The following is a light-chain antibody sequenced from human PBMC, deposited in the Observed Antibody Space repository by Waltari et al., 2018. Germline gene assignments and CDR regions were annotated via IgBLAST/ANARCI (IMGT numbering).Light chain of an antibody. CDR2: EVN. CDR1: SSEVGGYNF. CDR3: SSYVANNNPV. Sequence: QSALTQPPSASGSPGQSVTIPCTGTSSEVGGYNFVSWYQHHPGKAPRLIIYEVNERPSGLPVLFSGSKSGNAASLTVSGLQAEDEADYYGSSYVANNNPVFGGGTKLTVL. J-gene: IGLJ2*01. V-gene: IGLV2-8*01.